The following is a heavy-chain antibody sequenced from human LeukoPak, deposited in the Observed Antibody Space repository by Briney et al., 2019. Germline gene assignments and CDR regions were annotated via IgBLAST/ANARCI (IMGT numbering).Heavy chain of an antibody. CDR3: ARDSGGLTTLDVFDN. D-gene: IGHD1-1*01. CDR1: GFPFGRHA. V-gene: IGHV3-30*01. CDR2: ISHDGTNK. J-gene: IGHJ4*02. Sequence: PGRSLRLPCAASGFPFGRHAIHWLRQAPGKGLEWVAVISHDGTNKYYGDSVQGRFTISRDNSKNTLYLQMNSLRAEDAAVYYCARDSGGLTTLDVFDNWGQGTLVAVSS.